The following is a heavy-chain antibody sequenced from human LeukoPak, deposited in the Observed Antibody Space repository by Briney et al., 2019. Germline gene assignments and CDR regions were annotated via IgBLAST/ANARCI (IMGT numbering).Heavy chain of an antibody. Sequence: KPSETLSLTCAVYGGSFSGYYWSWIPQPPGKGLVWIGEINHSGSTNYNPSLKSRVTISVDTSKNQFSLKLSSVTAADTAVYYCARYCSSTSCYSPNAFDIWGQGTMVTVSS. J-gene: IGHJ3*02. D-gene: IGHD2-2*01. V-gene: IGHV4-34*01. CDR3: ARYCSSTSCYSPNAFDI. CDR2: INHSGST. CDR1: GGSFSGYY.